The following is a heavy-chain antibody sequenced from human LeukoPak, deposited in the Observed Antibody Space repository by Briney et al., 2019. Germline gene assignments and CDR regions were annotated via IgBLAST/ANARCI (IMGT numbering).Heavy chain of an antibody. V-gene: IGHV4-34*01. CDR2: INHSGST. Sequence: SETLSLTCAVYGGSFSGYYWSWIRQPPGKGREWIGEINHSGSTNYNPSLKSRVTIAVDTSKNQFSLKLSSVTAADTAVYYCARDSSGWYTPHYYFDYWGQGTLVTVSS. D-gene: IGHD6-19*01. J-gene: IGHJ4*02. CDR3: ARDSSGWYTPHYYFDY. CDR1: GGSFSGYY.